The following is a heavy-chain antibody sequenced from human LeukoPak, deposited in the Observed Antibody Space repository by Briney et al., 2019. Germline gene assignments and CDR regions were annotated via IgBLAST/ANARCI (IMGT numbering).Heavy chain of an antibody. CDR2: ISSSGSTI. D-gene: IGHD2-2*01. CDR1: GFTFSDYY. CDR3: ASSLRYCSSTSCFRYFQH. Sequence: GGSLRLSCAASGFTFSDYYMSWIRQAPGKGLEWVSYISSSGSTIYYADSVKGRFTISRDNAKNSLYLQMNSLRAEDTAVYYCASSLRYCSSTSCFRYFQHWGQGTLVTVSS. J-gene: IGHJ1*01. V-gene: IGHV3-11*01.